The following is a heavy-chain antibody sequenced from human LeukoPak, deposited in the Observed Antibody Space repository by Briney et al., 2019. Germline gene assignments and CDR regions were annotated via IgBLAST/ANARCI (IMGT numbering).Heavy chain of an antibody. J-gene: IGHJ4*02. CDR2: INHSGST. D-gene: IGHD3-10*01. CDR3: AKDRGDGSYPGYFDY. CDR1: GGSFSAHY. Sequence: SETLSLTCAIYGGSFSAHYWSWIRQPPGKGLEWIGEINHSGSTSYNPSLKSRVTISIDTSKNQFSLKLSSVTAADTAVYYCAKDRGDGSYPGYFDYWGQGTLVTVSS. V-gene: IGHV4-34*01.